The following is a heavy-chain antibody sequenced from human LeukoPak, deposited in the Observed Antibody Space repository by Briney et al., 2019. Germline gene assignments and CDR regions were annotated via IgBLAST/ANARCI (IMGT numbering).Heavy chain of an antibody. J-gene: IGHJ4*02. CDR3: ARDNWGYTVTTEFDS. Sequence: GGSLRLSCAASGFTFSSHWMHWVRQAPGKGLVWVSRISSDGSITTYARSVKGRFTISRDNAKNTLYLQMSSLRAEDTAVYYCARDNWGYTVTTEFDSWGQGTLVTVSS. CDR2: ISSDGSIT. V-gene: IGHV3-74*01. D-gene: IGHD4-17*01. CDR1: GFTFSSHW.